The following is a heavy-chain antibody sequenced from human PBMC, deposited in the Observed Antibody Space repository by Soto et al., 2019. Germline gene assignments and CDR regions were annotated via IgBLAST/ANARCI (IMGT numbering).Heavy chain of an antibody. CDR3: TRDNRHLDY. Sequence: GGSLRLSCTASGFTFGDYAMNWFRQAPGKGLEWVGFIRSKAYGGTTENAASVKGRFTISRDDSKSIAYLQMNSLKTEDTAVYYCTRDNRHLDYWGQGPLVTVSS. CDR1: GFTFGDYA. J-gene: IGHJ4*02. CDR2: IRSKAYGGTT. V-gene: IGHV3-49*03.